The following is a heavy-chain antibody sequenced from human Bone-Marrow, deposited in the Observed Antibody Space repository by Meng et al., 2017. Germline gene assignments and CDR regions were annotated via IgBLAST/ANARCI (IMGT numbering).Heavy chain of an antibody. J-gene: IGHJ4*02. CDR1: GGSIGSSDKH. Sequence: QAQLQESGPGLVKHKQTLSLNCTFSGGSIGSSDKHWSWIRQPPGKGLEWIGYIYYNGNSYDNPSLSSRLTISVDTSKNQFSLKLSSVTAADTAVYFCARGGWFPNVYFDYWGQGTLVTVSS. CDR3: ARGGWFPNVYFDY. D-gene: IGHD2-15*01. V-gene: IGHV4-30-4*01. CDR2: IYYNGNS.